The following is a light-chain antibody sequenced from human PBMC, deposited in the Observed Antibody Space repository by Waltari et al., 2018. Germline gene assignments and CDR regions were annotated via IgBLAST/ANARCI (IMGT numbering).Light chain of an antibody. CDR1: ISDIGAYNQ. V-gene: IGLV2-14*03. J-gene: IGLJ2*01. CDR3: SSFTTSSSWI. Sequence: QSDLTQPASVSGSPGQSITISCTGTISDIGAYNQLSWYQQYPGQAPKLLIFDVSDRPPGVFDRFSGSKSGNTASLTISGLQAEDEADYYCSSFTTSSSWIFGGGTKLTVL. CDR2: DVS.